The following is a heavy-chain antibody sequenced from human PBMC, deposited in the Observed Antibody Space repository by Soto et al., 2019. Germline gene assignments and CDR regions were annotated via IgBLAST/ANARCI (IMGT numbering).Heavy chain of an antibody. V-gene: IGHV4-59*04. CDR2: IYYSGIT. D-gene: IGHD1-26*01. CDR3: ARHHVGATLQGWFDP. CDR1: GGSISSYY. J-gene: IGHJ5*02. Sequence: SETLSLTCTVSGGSISSYYWSWIRQPPGKGLEWIGYIYYSGITYYNPSLKSRVTISVDTSKNQFSLKLSSVTAADTAVYYCARHHVGATLQGWFDPWGQGTLVTVSS.